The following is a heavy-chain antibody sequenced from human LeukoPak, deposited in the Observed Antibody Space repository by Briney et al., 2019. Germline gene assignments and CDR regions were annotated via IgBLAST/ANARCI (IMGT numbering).Heavy chain of an antibody. J-gene: IGHJ4*02. Sequence: ASVKVSCKVSGHTFIDYYIHWVRQVPGEALEWMGWINPDSGDTSYAQNFHGRVIMTRDTSVSTGYMELSSLRSDDTAVYYCASKAGDFQLRPSFNFWGQGTLLTVSS. D-gene: IGHD1-1*01. CDR1: GHTFIDYY. CDR2: INPDSGDT. CDR3: ASKAGDFQLRPSFNF. V-gene: IGHV1-2*02.